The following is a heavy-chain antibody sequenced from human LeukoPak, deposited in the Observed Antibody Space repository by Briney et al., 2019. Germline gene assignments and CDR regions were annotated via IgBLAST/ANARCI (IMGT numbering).Heavy chain of an antibody. D-gene: IGHD1-26*01. Sequence: GGSLKLSCAASGFTFSGSAMHWVRQAPGKGLEWVANIKPDGSDKYYVDSVKGRFTISRDNAKNSLYLQMNSLRAEDTAVYYCTIKGGYDMDVWGQGTTVTVSS. V-gene: IGHV3-7*01. J-gene: IGHJ6*02. CDR1: GFTFSGSA. CDR2: IKPDGSDK. CDR3: TIKGGYDMDV.